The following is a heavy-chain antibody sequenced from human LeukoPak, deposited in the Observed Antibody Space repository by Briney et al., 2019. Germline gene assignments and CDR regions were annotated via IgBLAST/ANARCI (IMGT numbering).Heavy chain of an antibody. CDR1: GFTFSRYW. J-gene: IGHJ4*02. CDR3: VADLGDYADF. V-gene: IGHV3-74*01. CDR2: IKTDGTYT. Sequence: GGSLRLSCATSGFTFSRYWMHWVRQAPGEGLVWVSRIKTDGTYTSNADSVRGRFTISRDNAKSTLYLQMNSLRVEDTAVYYCVADLGDYADFWGQGTLVTVSS.